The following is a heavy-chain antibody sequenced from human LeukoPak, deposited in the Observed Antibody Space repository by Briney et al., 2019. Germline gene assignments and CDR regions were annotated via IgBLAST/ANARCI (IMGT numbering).Heavy chain of an antibody. CDR3: ARIRVDYGDYGMDV. CDR2: IKMDASEI. J-gene: IGHJ6*02. CDR1: GFTFSNYW. V-gene: IGHV3-7*05. Sequence: PGGSLRLSCASSGFTFSNYWMSWVRQAPGRGLEWVTNIKMDASEIYYVDSVRGRFTISRDNARNSLFLQMNSLRVEDTAVYYCARIRVDYGDYGMDVWGPGTTVIVSS. D-gene: IGHD4-17*01.